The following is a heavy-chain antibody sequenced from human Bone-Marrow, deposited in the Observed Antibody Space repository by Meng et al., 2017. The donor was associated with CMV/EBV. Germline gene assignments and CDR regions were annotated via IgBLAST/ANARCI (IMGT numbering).Heavy chain of an antibody. Sequence: KVSCKGSEYNFTEFWIAWVRQMPGKGLEWMGIIYPGDSDTRYSPSFQGQVTISADKSISTAYLQWSSLKASDTAMYYCARHLGGTTLGYWGQGTLVTVSS. CDR1: EYNFTEFW. CDR3: ARHLGGTTLGY. V-gene: IGHV5-51*01. D-gene: IGHD2/OR15-2a*01. J-gene: IGHJ4*02. CDR2: IYPGDSDT.